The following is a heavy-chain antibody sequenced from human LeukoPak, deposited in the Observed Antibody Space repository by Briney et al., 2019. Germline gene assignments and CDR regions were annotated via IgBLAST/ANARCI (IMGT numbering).Heavy chain of an antibody. CDR3: ARDRNKRPRITGTTDAFDI. V-gene: IGHV3-48*04. CDR1: GFTFSSYG. CDR2: ISSSSSTI. J-gene: IGHJ3*02. D-gene: IGHD1-20*01. Sequence: PGGSLRLSCAASGFTFSSYGMNWVRQAPGKGLEWVSYISSSSSTIYYADSVKGRFTISRDNAKNSLYLQMNSLRAEDTAVYYCARDRNKRPRITGTTDAFDIWGQGTMVTVSS.